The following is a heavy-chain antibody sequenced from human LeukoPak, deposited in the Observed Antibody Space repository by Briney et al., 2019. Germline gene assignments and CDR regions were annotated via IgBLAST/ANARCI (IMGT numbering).Heavy chain of an antibody. J-gene: IGHJ4*02. CDR2: IRYDETKK. Sequence: PGGSLRLSCAAAGFAFSNYGMFWVRQAPGKGLEGVAFIRYDETKKYYTDSVKGRFTISRDNSKNTLYLQMNSLRAEDTGVYYCARESKYSGYPFDYGGQGTLVSVSS. CDR1: GFAFSNYG. D-gene: IGHD5-12*01. V-gene: IGHV3-30*02. CDR3: ARESKYSGYPFDY.